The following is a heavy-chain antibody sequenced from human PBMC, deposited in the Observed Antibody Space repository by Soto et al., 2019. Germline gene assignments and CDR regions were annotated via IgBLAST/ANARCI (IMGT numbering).Heavy chain of an antibody. CDR3: ARAAVGTTVAPDY. CDR1: GGTFSSYT. J-gene: IGHJ4*02. CDR2: IIPILGIA. D-gene: IGHD4-17*01. V-gene: IGHV1-69*02. Sequence: QVQLVQSGAEVKKPGSSVKVSCKASGGTFSSYTISWVRQAPGQGLEWMGRIIPILGIANYAQKFQGRVTITADKSTSTANMELSSLRSEDTAVYYCARAAVGTTVAPDYWGQGTLVTVSS.